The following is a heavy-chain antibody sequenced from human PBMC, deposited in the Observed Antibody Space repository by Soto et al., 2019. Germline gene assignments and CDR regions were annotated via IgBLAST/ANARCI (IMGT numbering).Heavy chain of an antibody. CDR2: IYPGDSDT. CDR3: VRLDARKGYPYGY. CDR1: GYSFTNYW. Sequence: GESLKISCKGSGYSFTNYWIGWVRQIPGKGLECMGIIYPGDSDTIYIPSFQGQVTISNHKSVNAAYLKWSSLKASDNGIYYCVRLDARKGYPYGYWGQGILVPVSS. J-gene: IGHJ4*02. V-gene: IGHV5-51*01. D-gene: IGHD3-10*01.